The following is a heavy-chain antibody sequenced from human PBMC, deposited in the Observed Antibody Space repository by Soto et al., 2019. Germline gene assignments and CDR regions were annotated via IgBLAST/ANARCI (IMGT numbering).Heavy chain of an antibody. CDR1: GGSFSGYY. D-gene: IGHD2-2*01. Sequence: SETLSLTCAVYGGSFSGYYWSWIRQPPGKGLEWIGYIYYSGSTNYNPSLKSRVTMSLDTSKNQFSLKLSSVTAADTAVYYCARDPGLYCTSSTCLRLGYFDYWGQGTLVTVSS. V-gene: IGHV4-59*01. CDR3: ARDPGLYCTSSTCLRLGYFDY. J-gene: IGHJ4*02. CDR2: IYYSGST.